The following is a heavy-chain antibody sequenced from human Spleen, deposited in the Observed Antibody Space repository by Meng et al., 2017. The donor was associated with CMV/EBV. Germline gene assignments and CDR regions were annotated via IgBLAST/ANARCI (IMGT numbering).Heavy chain of an antibody. CDR3: ARRCSSASCYMYYFDS. CDR1: GGTITDSNV. CDR2: IYPSGST. J-gene: IGHJ4*03. Sequence: GGTITDSNVGSWVRHPPGKGLEWIGEIYPSGSTYSKPSLKTRVTISKDMSENQFSLKLSSVTAADTAVYYCARRCSSASCYMYYFDSWGHGTLVTVSS. V-gene: IGHV4-4*02. D-gene: IGHD2-2*02.